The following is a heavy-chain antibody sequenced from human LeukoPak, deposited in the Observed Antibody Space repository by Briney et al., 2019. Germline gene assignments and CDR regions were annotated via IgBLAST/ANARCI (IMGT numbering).Heavy chain of an antibody. CDR3: ARGLRRYFDWLLSDYYYGMDV. V-gene: IGHV4-34*01. J-gene: IGHJ6*02. D-gene: IGHD3-9*01. CDR1: GGSFSGYY. Sequence: SETLSLTCAVYGGSFSGYYWSWIRQPPGKGLEWIGEINHSGSTNYNPSLKSRVTISVDTSKNQFSLKLSSVTAADTAVYYRARGLRRYFDWLLSDYYYGMDVWGQGTTVTVSS. CDR2: INHSGST.